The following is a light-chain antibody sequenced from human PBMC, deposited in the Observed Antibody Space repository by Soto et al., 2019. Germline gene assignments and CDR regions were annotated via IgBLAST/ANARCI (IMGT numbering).Light chain of an antibody. CDR2: DAS. J-gene: IGKJ3*01. CDR3: QQSYSSPRFT. CDR1: QSISRS. Sequence: DIQMTQSPSTLSASVGDRVTITCRASQSISRSLAWYQHQPGKAPKLLIYDASTLESGVPSRFSGSGSGTDFSLTISSLQPEDFATYYCQQSYSSPRFTFGPGTKVDIK. V-gene: IGKV1-39*01.